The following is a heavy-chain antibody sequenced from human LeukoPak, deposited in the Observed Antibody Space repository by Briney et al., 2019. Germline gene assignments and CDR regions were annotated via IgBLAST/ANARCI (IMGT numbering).Heavy chain of an antibody. CDR2: IYYSGPT. CDR1: GGSISNYY. V-gene: IGHV4-59*12. CDR3: ASSRR. Sequence: PSETLSLTCTVSGGSISNYYWSWIRQPPGKGLEWIGYIYYSGPTNYNPSLKSRVTISVDKSKNQFSLKLSSVTAADTAVYYCASSRRWGQGTLVTVSS. J-gene: IGHJ4*02.